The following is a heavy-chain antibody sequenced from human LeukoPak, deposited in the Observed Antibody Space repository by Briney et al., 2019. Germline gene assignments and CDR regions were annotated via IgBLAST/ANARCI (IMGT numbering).Heavy chain of an antibody. CDR2: IYHSGST. CDR3: ARVKWRCSSTSCPTFDY. V-gene: IGHV4-30-2*01. J-gene: IGHJ4*02. CDR1: GGSISSGGYS. Sequence: SETLSLTCAVSGGSISSGGYSWSWIRQPPGKGLEWIGYIYHSGSTYYNPSLKSRVTISVDRSKNQFSLKLSSVTAVDTAVYYCARVKWRCSSTSCPTFDYWGQGTLVTVSS. D-gene: IGHD2-2*01.